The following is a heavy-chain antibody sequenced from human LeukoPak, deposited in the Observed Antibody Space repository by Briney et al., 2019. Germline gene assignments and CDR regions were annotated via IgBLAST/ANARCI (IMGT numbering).Heavy chain of an antibody. J-gene: IGHJ4*02. CDR2: INPNSGGT. CDR3: AITSYYDILTGYDY. V-gene: IGHV1-2*02. CDR1: GYTFTGYY. Sequence: ASVKVSCKASGYTFTGYYMHWVRQAPGQGLEWMGWINPNSGGTNYAQKFQGRVTMTRDTSISTAYMELSRLRSDDTAVYYCAITSYYDILTGYDYWGQGTLVTVSS. D-gene: IGHD3-9*01.